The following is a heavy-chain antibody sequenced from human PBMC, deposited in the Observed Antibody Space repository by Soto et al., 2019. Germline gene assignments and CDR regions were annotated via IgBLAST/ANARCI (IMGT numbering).Heavy chain of an antibody. J-gene: IGHJ5*02. CDR2: ISYDGSNK. CDR1: GFTFSSYA. V-gene: IGHV3-30*03. Sequence: GGSLRLSCAASGFTFSSYAIPWARQAPGKGLEWVAVISYDGSNKYYADSVKGRFTISRDNSKNTLYLQMNSLRAEDTAVYYCARYYYYDSSGTFGPWGQRTLVTGSS. CDR3: ARYYYYDSSGTFGP. D-gene: IGHD3-22*01.